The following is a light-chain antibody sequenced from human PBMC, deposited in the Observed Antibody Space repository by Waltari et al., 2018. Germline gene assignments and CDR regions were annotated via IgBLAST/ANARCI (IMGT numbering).Light chain of an antibody. CDR3: QQYGSPPPYT. J-gene: IGKJ2*01. Sequence: EIVLTQSPGTLSLSPGERATLSCRASQSVSSYLAWYQQKPGQAPRLLIYGASNRATGIPDRFSGSVSGTDLTLTISRLEPEDFAVYYCQQYGSPPPYTFGQGTKLEIK. V-gene: IGKV3-20*01. CDR2: GAS. CDR1: QSVSSY.